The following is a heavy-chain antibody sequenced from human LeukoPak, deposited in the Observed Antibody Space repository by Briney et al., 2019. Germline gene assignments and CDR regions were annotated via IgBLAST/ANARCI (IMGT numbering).Heavy chain of an antibody. CDR1: GFTFSSYW. CDR3: ARDLGEYYYDSSGYLY. D-gene: IGHD3-22*01. CDR2: IKQDGSEK. V-gene: IGHV3-7*01. J-gene: IGHJ4*02. Sequence: GGSLRLSCAASGFTFSSYWMSWVRQAPGKGLEWVANIKQDGSEKYYVDSVKGRCTISRDNAKNSLYLQMNSLRAEDTAVYYCARDLGEYYYDSSGYLYWGQGTLVTVSS.